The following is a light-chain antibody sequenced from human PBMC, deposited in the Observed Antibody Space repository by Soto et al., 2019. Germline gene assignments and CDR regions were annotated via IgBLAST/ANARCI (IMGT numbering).Light chain of an antibody. J-gene: IGKJ1*01. CDR1: QTISSW. V-gene: IGKV1-5*03. CDR2: KAS. CDR3: QHYNSYSEA. Sequence: DIQMTQSPSTLSGSVGDRFTITCRASQTISSWLAWCHQKPGKAPKLLIYKASTLKSGVPSRFSGSGSGTEFTLTISSLQPDDFATYYCQHYNSYSEAFGQGTKV.